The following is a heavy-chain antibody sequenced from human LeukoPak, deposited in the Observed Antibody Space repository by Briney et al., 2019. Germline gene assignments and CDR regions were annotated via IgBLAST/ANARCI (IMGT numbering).Heavy chain of an antibody. CDR1: GHTFSSNSAA. CDR3: ARGAGGYSYGYFSMHYYMDV. CDR2: TYYRSNLYN. Sequence: SQTLSLTCAISGHTFSSNSAAWHWLRQSPSRGLEWLARTYYRSNLYNDYAVSVKSRITINQDTSKNQFSLQLNSVTPEDTAVYYCARGAGGYSYGYFSMHYYMDVWGKGTTVTVSS. V-gene: IGHV6-1*01. J-gene: IGHJ6*03. D-gene: IGHD5-18*01.